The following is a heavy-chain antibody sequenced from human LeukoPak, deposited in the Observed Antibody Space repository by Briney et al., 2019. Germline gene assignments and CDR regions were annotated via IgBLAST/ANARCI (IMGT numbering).Heavy chain of an antibody. V-gene: IGHV3-33*06. CDR2: IWYDGSNK. Sequence: AGGSLRLSCAASGFTFSSYGMHWVRQAPGKGLEWVAVIWYDGSNKYYADSVKGRFTISRDNSKNTLYLQMNSLRAEDTAVYYCAKDYNLMVRGIYYFDYWGQGTLVTVSS. J-gene: IGHJ4*02. CDR1: GFTFSSYG. CDR3: AKDYNLMVRGIYYFDY. D-gene: IGHD3-10*01.